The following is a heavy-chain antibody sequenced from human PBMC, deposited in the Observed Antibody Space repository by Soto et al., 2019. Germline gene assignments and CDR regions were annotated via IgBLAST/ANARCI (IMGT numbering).Heavy chain of an antibody. Sequence: SETLCLTCTVSGGSISSYYWSWIRQPPGKGLEWIGYIYHSGSTYYNPSLKSRVTISVDRSKNQFSLKLSSVTAADTAVYYCARAGGLGAVAVDYWGQGTLVTVSS. J-gene: IGHJ4*02. D-gene: IGHD6-19*01. CDR2: IYHSGST. V-gene: IGHV4-59*12. CDR3: ARAGGLGAVAVDY. CDR1: GGSISSYY.